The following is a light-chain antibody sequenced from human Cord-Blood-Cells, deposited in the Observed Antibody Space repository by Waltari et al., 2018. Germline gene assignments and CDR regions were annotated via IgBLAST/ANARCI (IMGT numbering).Light chain of an antibody. V-gene: IGKV1-33*01. J-gene: IGKJ4*01. CDR1: HDISNY. CDR2: DAS. Sequence: DIQMTQSPSSLSASVGDRVTITCQASHDISNYLNWYQQKPVKAPKLLIYDASNLETGVPSRFSGSGSGTDFTFTISSLQPEDIATYYCQQYDNLPLTFGGGTKVEIK. CDR3: QQYDNLPLT.